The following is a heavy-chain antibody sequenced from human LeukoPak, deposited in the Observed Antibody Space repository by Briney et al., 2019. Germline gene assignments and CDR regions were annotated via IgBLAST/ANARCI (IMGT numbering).Heavy chain of an antibody. V-gene: IGHV1-2*02. CDR1: GYTFTGYY. CDR2: INPNSGGT. CDR3: ARGPYSGSYFAGYY. D-gene: IGHD1-26*01. J-gene: IGHJ4*02. Sequence: ASVKVSCQASGYTFTGYYMHWVRQAPGQGLEWMGWINPNSGGTNYAQKFQGRVTMTRDTSISTAYMELSRLRSDDTAVYYCARGPYSGSYFAGYYWGQGTLVTVSS.